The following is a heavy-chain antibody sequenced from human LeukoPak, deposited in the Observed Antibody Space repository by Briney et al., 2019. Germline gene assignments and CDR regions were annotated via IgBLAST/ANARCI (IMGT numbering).Heavy chain of an antibody. CDR2: IFDERNK. D-gene: IGHD6-25*01. CDR3: ARDPIAAEPDYFDY. V-gene: IGHV3-30*04. J-gene: IGHJ4*02. CDR1: GFTFGNYA. Sequence: GRSLRLSCSASGFTFGNYAMHWVRQAPGKGLEWVAVIFDERNKFVADSVKGRFTISRDNFKNTLYLQMNSLRDEDTPVYYCARDPIAAEPDYFDYWGQGTLVTVSS.